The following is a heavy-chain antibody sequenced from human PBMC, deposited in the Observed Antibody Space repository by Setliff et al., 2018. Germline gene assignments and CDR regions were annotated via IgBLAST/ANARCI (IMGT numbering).Heavy chain of an antibody. Sequence: SVKVSCKASGGSFRTSSISWARQAPGQGLEWMGGIIPILNKPNYAQSFQGRVAITADKSTTTSYMELSGLRSEDTALYFCATDLKFTRFCFGSNCYSGAFEMWGQGTMVTVSS. CDR1: GGSFRTSS. CDR2: IIPILNKP. J-gene: IGHJ3*02. V-gene: IGHV1-69*10. D-gene: IGHD2-21*02. CDR3: ATDLKFTRFCFGSNCYSGAFEM.